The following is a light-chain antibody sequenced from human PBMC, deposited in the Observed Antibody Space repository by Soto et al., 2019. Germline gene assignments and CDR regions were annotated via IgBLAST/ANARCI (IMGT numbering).Light chain of an antibody. Sequence: QSALTQPPSASGSPGQSVTISCTGTSSDVGGSDYVSWYQQDPGKAPKLIIYEVTKRPAGVPDRFSGSKSGNTASLTVSGLQADDESYYYCSSFARGDNPHVLFGGGTKVPVL. V-gene: IGLV2-8*01. CDR1: SSDVGGSDY. J-gene: IGLJ2*01. CDR3: SSFARGDNPHVL. CDR2: EVT.